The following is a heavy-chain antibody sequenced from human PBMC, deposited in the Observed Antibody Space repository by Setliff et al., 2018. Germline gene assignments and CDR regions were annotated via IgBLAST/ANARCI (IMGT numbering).Heavy chain of an antibody. V-gene: IGHV4-61*09. CDR1: GGSISSGSDY. CDR3: VREGYSEYFQD. D-gene: IGHD1-1*01. Sequence: PSETLSLTCSVSGGSISSGSDYWTWIRQPAGKGLEWIGHIYTSGSTNYNPSLKSRVSISVDTSKNQLSLTLSSVAAADTAVYYCVREGYSEYFQDWGRGTLVTVSS. J-gene: IGHJ1*01. CDR2: IYTSGST.